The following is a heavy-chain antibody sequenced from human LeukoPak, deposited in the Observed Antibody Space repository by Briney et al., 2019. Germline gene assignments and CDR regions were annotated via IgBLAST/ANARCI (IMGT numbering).Heavy chain of an antibody. V-gene: IGHV3-30-3*01. CDR3: ATIGDRRSGELYRIDY. CDR1: GFTFSNYA. CDR2: VSYDGSNK. J-gene: IGHJ4*02. Sequence: GRSLRLSCAASGFTFSNYAIHWGRQAPGKGLEWVAVVSYDGSNKYYADSVKGRFTIARDNSKNTRYLQMNSLRAEDAAVYYCATIGDRRSGELYRIDYWGQGSLVTVCS. D-gene: IGHD1-26*01.